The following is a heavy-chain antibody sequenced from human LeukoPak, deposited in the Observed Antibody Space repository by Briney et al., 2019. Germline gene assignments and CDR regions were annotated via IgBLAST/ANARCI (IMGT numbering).Heavy chain of an antibody. CDR1: GFTFTDYW. CDR3: ARDLRDINYFDY. V-gene: IGHV3-30-3*01. CDR2: ISYDGSNK. Sequence: GGSLRLSCAASGFTFTDYWMSWVRQAPGKGLEWVAVISYDGSNKYYADSVKGRFTISRDNSKNTLYLQMNSLRAEDTAVYYCARDLRDINYFDYWGQGTLVTVSS. D-gene: IGHD5-12*01. J-gene: IGHJ4*02.